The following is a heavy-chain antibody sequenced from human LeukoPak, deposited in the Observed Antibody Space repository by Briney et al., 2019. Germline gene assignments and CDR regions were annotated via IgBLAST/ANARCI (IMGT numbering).Heavy chain of an antibody. CDR1: GGSISRFY. V-gene: IGHV4-59*01. Sequence: PSETLSLTCSVSGGSISRFYWSWVRQPPGKALEWIGYIYRSGTTNYNPSLKSRVTISLDTSKNQFSLKLSSVTAADTAVYHCARPRRDGYNDDAFDIWGQGTMVTVSS. CDR3: ARPRRDGYNDDAFDI. CDR2: IYRSGTT. J-gene: IGHJ3*02. D-gene: IGHD5-24*01.